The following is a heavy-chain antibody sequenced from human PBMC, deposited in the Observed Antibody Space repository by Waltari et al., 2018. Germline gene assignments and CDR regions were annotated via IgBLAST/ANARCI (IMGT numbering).Heavy chain of an antibody. CDR2: IRYDGSNK. CDR1: GFTFSSYG. CDR3: AKALVPAARGFYYMDV. J-gene: IGHJ6*03. D-gene: IGHD2-2*01. V-gene: IGHV3-30*02. Sequence: QVQLVESGGGVVQPGGSLRLSCAASGFTFSSYGIHWVRQAPGKGLEWVAFIRYDGSNKYYADSVKGRFTISRDNSKNTLYLQMNSLRAEDTAVYYCAKALVPAARGFYYMDVWGKGTTVTISS.